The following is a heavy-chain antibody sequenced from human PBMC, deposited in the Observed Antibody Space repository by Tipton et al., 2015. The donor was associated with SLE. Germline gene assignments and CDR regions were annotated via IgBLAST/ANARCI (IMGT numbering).Heavy chain of an antibody. CDR2: INHSGST. CDR3: ARGLYGSGNFDY. D-gene: IGHD3-10*01. Sequence: GSLRLSCAVYGMSFSGYYWSWIRQSPGKGLEWIGEINHSGSTNYNAPLKSRITISVDTSKNQFSLKLSSVTAADTAVYYCARGLYGSGNFDYWGQGTLITVSS. J-gene: IGHJ4*02. CDR1: GMSFSGYY. V-gene: IGHV4-34*01.